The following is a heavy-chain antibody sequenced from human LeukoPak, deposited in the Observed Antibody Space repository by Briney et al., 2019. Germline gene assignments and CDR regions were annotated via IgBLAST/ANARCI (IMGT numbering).Heavy chain of an antibody. Sequence: KAGGSLRLSCAASGFTFSDYNMRWIRQAPGMGLEWVSSISRSGSTKYYADSVKGRFTISRDNAKNSLFLQMNSLRAEDTAVYYCARVLRYCSGGNCYSGGLGYMDVWGKGTTVTISS. D-gene: IGHD2-15*01. CDR3: ARVLRYCSGGNCYSGGLGYMDV. CDR2: ISRSGSTK. J-gene: IGHJ6*03. CDR1: GFTFSDYN. V-gene: IGHV3-11*01.